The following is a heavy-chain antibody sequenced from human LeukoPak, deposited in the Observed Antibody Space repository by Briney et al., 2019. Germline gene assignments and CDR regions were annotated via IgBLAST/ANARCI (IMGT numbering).Heavy chain of an antibody. Sequence: ASVKVSCRACGYTFTGYYMQWVRQARGRGREGMGWINPNSGGTNYAEKLQGRVTTPRDTSISTAYMELSRLSSDDTAVYYCARAWELLDGVYYFDYWGQGPLVTVAS. CDR1: GYTFTGYY. D-gene: IGHD1-26*01. CDR3: ARAWELLDGVYYFDY. CDR2: INPNSGGT. J-gene: IGHJ4*02. V-gene: IGHV1-2*02.